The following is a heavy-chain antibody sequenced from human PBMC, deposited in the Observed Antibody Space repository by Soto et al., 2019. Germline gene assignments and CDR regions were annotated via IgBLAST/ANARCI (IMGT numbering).Heavy chain of an antibody. CDR3: ARTESSGWSTRYGLDV. CDR2: ISGSGSST. J-gene: IGHJ6*02. Sequence: GSLRLSCAASRFTFGNFAMAWVRQAPGEGLEWVSGISGSGSSTYYADSVKGRFTISRDNSKNTLYLQMNSLRAEDTAIYYCARTESSGWSTRYGLDVWGRGTTVTVSS. D-gene: IGHD6-19*01. CDR1: RFTFGNFA. V-gene: IGHV3-23*01.